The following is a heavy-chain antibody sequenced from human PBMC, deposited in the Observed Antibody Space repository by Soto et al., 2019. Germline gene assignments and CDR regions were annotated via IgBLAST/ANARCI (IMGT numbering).Heavy chain of an antibody. CDR3: AKAPGSYYIPPSRYFDY. J-gene: IGHJ4*02. D-gene: IGHD3-10*01. Sequence: PGGSLRLSCAASGFTFSSYAMSWVRQAPGKGLEWVSAISGSVGSTYYADSVKGRFTISRDNSKNTLYLQMNSLRAEDTAVYYCAKAPGSYYIPPSRYFDYWGQGTLVTVSS. CDR2: ISGSVGST. V-gene: IGHV3-23*01. CDR1: GFTFSSYA.